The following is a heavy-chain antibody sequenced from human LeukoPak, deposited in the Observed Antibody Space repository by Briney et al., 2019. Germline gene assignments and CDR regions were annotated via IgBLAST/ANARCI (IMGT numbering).Heavy chain of an antibody. CDR1: GGSISSSGYY. CDR3: ARFGSRIGTGASFGFDS. D-gene: IGHD1-14*01. Sequence: TSETLSLTCTVSGGSISSSGYYWGWIRQPPGKGLEWIGSLYYSGSTYYNPSLKSRVTISLDTSKNQFSLKLSSVTAADTAVHYCARFGSRIGTGASFGFDSWGQGTLVLVSS. CDR2: LYYSGST. V-gene: IGHV4-39*07. J-gene: IGHJ4*02.